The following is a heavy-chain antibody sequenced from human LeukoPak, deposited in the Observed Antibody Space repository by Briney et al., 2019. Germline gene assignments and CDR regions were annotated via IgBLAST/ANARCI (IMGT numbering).Heavy chain of an antibody. V-gene: IGHV4-59*01. D-gene: IGHD3-3*01. CDR3: AREKVYYDFWSGYSWHDAFDI. CDR1: GGSIRSYY. Sequence: PSETLSLTCTVSGGSIRSYYWSWIRQPPGKGLEWIGYIYYSGSTNYNPSLQRRVTISVDTSKNQFSLKLSSVTAADTAVYYCAREKVYYDFWSGYSWHDAFDIWGQGTMVTVSS. CDR2: IYYSGST. J-gene: IGHJ3*02.